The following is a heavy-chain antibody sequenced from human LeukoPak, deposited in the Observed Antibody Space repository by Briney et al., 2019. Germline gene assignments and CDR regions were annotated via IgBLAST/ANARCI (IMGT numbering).Heavy chain of an antibody. CDR1: GGSFSGYY. V-gene: IGHV4-34*01. Sequence: SETLSLTCAVDGGSFSGYYWSWIRQPPGKGLEWIGEINHSGSTNYNPSLKSRVTISVDTSKNQFSLKLSSVTAADTAVYYCARVPLYYDSSALDYWGKGTLVTVSS. CDR3: ARVPLYYDSSALDY. CDR2: INHSGST. D-gene: IGHD3-22*01. J-gene: IGHJ4*02.